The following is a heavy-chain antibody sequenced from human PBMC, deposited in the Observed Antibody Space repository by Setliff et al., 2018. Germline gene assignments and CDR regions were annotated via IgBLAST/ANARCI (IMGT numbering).Heavy chain of an antibody. D-gene: IGHD6-19*01. V-gene: IGHV4-39*07. Sequence: SETLSLTCTVSGGSISSSSYYWGWIRQPPGKGLEWIGSIYYSGSTYYNPSLKSRVTISVDTSKNQFSLKLSSATAADTAVYYCARVSQYSSGWYYYYYYGMDVWGQGTTVTV. CDR3: ARVSQYSSGWYYYYYYGMDV. J-gene: IGHJ6*02. CDR1: GGSISSSSYY. CDR2: IYYSGST.